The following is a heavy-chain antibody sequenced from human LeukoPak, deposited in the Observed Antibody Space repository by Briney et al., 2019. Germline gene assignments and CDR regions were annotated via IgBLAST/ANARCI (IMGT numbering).Heavy chain of an antibody. J-gene: IGHJ6*03. D-gene: IGHD3-10*01. CDR1: GFTFSSYA. CDR3: TSLGFGSGMSYYYMDV. V-gene: IGHV3-23*01. CDR2: ISGSGGST. Sequence: GGSLRLSCAASGFTFSSYAMSWVRQAPGKGLEWVSAISGSGGSTYYADSVKGRFTISRDNSKNTLYLQMNSLRAEDTAVYYCTSLGFGSGMSYYYMDVWGKGTTVTVSS.